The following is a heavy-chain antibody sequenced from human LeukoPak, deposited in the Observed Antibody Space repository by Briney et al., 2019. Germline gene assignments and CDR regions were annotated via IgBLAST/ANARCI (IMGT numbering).Heavy chain of an antibody. J-gene: IGHJ5*02. Sequence: ASVKVSCKASGYTFTSYYMHWVRQAPGQGLEWMGIINPSGGSTSYAQKFQGRVTMTRDMSTSTVYMELSSLRSEDTAVYYCATVRQWPHDGGYNWFDPWGQGTLVTVSS. CDR1: GYTFTSYY. D-gene: IGHD6-19*01. CDR2: INPSGGST. CDR3: ATVRQWPHDGGYNWFDP. V-gene: IGHV1-46*01.